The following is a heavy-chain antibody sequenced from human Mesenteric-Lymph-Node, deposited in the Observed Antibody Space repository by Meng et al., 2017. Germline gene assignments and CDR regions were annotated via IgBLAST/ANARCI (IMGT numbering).Heavy chain of an antibody. J-gene: IGHJ3*02. Sequence: ASVKVSCKASGYTFTGFAFTWVRQAPGQGFEWIGWISAYNGHSKYSQKFQGRVTMTTDTSTGTAYLDLRSLRSDDTAVYYCARDSWELPGDAFDIWGQGTMVTVSS. CDR1: GYTFTGFA. CDR3: ARDSWELPGDAFDI. D-gene: IGHD1-26*01. CDR2: ISAYNGHS. V-gene: IGHV1-18*01.